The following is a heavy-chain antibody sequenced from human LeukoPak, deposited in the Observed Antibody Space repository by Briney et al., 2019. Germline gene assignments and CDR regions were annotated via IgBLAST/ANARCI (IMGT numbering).Heavy chain of an antibody. Sequence: GGSLRLSCAASGFTFSSYGMHWVRQAPGKGLEWVAVISYDGSTKYYADSVKGRFTISRDNSKNTLFLQMNSLRAEDTAVFYCARTWRDYGDYPGYWGQGTLVTVSS. CDR1: GFTFSSYG. CDR3: ARTWRDYGDYPGY. V-gene: IGHV3-30*19. D-gene: IGHD4-17*01. J-gene: IGHJ4*02. CDR2: ISYDGSTK.